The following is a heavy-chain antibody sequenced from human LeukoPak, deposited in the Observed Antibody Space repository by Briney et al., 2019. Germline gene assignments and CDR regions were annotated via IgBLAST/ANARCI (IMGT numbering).Heavy chain of an antibody. CDR3: ARGPSARFFGVAKGAFDI. J-gene: IGHJ3*02. Sequence: GGSLRLSCAASGFTVSSNYMSWVRQAPGKGLEWVSVIYSDGNTYYADSVRGRFTISRDNSKNTLDLQMNSLRAEDTAVYYCARGPSARFFGVAKGAFDIWGQGTMVTVSS. D-gene: IGHD3-3*01. V-gene: IGHV3-66*01. CDR1: GFTVSSNY. CDR2: IYSDGNT.